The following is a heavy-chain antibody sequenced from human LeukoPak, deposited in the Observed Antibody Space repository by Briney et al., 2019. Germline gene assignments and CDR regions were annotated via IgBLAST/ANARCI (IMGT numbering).Heavy chain of an antibody. V-gene: IGHV3-23*01. CDR3: AKDGRVRFTIFGMVTPTYYFDY. D-gene: IGHD3-3*01. J-gene: IGHJ4*02. Sequence: LTGGSLRLSCAASGFTFSSYAMSWVRQAPGKGLEWVSAISGSGGSTYYADSMKGRFTISRDNSKNTLYLQMNSLRAEDTAVYYCAKDGRVRFTIFGMVTPTYYFDYWGQGTLVTVSS. CDR2: ISGSGGST. CDR1: GFTFSSYA.